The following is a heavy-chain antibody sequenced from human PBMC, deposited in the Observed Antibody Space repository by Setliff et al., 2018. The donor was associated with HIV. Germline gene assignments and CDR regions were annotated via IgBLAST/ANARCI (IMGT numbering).Heavy chain of an antibody. J-gene: IGHJ4*02. CDR3: AKGAGFYGDYTFDH. V-gene: IGHV4-59*11. CDR2: IYSTGST. D-gene: IGHD4-17*01. Sequence: SETLSLTCTASGPSINIHYWSWIRQSPGKAFEWIGYIYSTGSTNYNPSLQSRVTISMVASRNQFSLKVTSVTAADTAVYYCAKGAGFYGDYTFDHWGQGRQVTVSS. CDR1: GPSINIHY.